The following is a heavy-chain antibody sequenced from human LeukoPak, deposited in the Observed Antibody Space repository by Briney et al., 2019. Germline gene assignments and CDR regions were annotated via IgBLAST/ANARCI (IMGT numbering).Heavy chain of an antibody. V-gene: IGHV4-61*01. Sequence: SETLSLTCTVSGGSVSSGSYYWSWIRQPPGKGLEWIGYIYYSGSTNYNPSLKSRVTISVDTSKNQFSLKLSSVSAADTAVYYCARQDCSSTSCYPQSYYYYGMDVWGQGTTVTVSS. D-gene: IGHD2-2*01. CDR2: IYYSGST. CDR3: ARQDCSSTSCYPQSYYYYGMDV. J-gene: IGHJ6*02. CDR1: GGSVSSGSYY.